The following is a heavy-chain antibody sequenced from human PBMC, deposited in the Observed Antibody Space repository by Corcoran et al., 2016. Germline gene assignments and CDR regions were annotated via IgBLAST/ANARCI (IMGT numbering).Heavy chain of an antibody. CDR1: GFTFSSYG. CDR3: AKDYYYDSSGYSQYFDY. Sequence: QVQLVESGGGVVQPGRSLRLSCAASGFTFSSYGMHWVRQAPGKGLEWVAVISYDGSNKYYADSVKGRFTISRDNSKNTLYLQMNSLRAEDTAVYYCAKDYYYDSSGYSQYFDYWGQGTLVTVSS. J-gene: IGHJ4*02. V-gene: IGHV3-30*18. CDR2: ISYDGSNK. D-gene: IGHD3-22*01.